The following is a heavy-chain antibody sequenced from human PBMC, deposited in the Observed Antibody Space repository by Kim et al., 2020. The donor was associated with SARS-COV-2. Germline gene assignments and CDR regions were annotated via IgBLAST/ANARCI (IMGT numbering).Heavy chain of an antibody. CDR3: VRRTEYDNSGYGAFDF. D-gene: IGHD5-12*01. J-gene: IGHJ3*01. Sequence: GGSLRLSCAASGFIFSDHYLDWVRQAPGKGLEWVARSRDRANGYSTAYAASVKGRFTLSRDGSKKTLYLQMDSLKTDDTAMYYCVRRTEYDNSGYGAFDFWGLGKMVTVSP. V-gene: IGHV3-72*01. CDR1: GFIFSDHY. CDR2: SRDRANGYST.